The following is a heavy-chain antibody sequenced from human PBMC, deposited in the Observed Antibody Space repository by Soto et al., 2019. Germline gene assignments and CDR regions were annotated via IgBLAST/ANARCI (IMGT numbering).Heavy chain of an antibody. CDR2: IDASDGNA. Sequence: ASVKVSCKASGYTFTSYAMHWVRQAPGQRLEWMGIIDASDGNANYAQNFQGRVTMTRDTSTSTVYMELSSLTSEDTAVYYCSRLLVPYCGGDCYSGLDYWGQGTLVTVSS. CDR1: GYTFTSYA. J-gene: IGHJ4*02. V-gene: IGHV1-46*01. D-gene: IGHD2-21*02. CDR3: SRLLVPYCGGDCYSGLDY.